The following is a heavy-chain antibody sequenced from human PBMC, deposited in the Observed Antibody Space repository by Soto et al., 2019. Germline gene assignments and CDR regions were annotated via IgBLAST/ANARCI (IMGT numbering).Heavy chain of an antibody. CDR1: GYSSANFW. Sequence: GESLKISCKASGYSSANFWIGWVRQMPGKGLEWMGFIHLGGSETRYVPSFQDQVTISAAKSINTAYLQWSSLRASDTAMFYCVIGTQGNIYYDYWGKETLVTVPS. CDR2: IHLGGSET. V-gene: IGHV5-51*01. D-gene: IGHD1-1*01. CDR3: VIGTQGNIYYDY. J-gene: IGHJ4*02.